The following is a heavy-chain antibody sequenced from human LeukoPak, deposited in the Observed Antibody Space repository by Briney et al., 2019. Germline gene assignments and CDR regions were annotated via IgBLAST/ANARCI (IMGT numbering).Heavy chain of an antibody. J-gene: IGHJ4*02. V-gene: IGHV4-30-2*01. D-gene: IGHD3-10*01. Sequence: SQTLSLTCTVSGVSISSGGYYWSWIRQHPGKGLEWIGYIYHSGSTYYNPSLKSRVTISVDRSKNQFSLKLSSVTAADTAVYYCARYMVRGRWFDYWGQGTLVTVSS. CDR2: IYHSGST. CDR3: ARYMVRGRWFDY. CDR1: GVSISSGGYY.